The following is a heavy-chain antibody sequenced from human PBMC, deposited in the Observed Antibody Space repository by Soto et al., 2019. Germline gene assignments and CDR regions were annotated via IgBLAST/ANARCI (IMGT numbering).Heavy chain of an antibody. Sequence: SETLSLTCAVSGGSISSGGYSWSWIRQPPGKGLEWIGYIYHSGSTYYNPSLKSRVTISVDRSKNQFSLKLSSVTAADTAVYYCAREYMVRGARMDVWGQGTTVTVS. CDR2: IYHSGST. D-gene: IGHD3-10*01. J-gene: IGHJ6*02. CDR3: AREYMVRGARMDV. V-gene: IGHV4-30-2*01. CDR1: GGSISSGGYS.